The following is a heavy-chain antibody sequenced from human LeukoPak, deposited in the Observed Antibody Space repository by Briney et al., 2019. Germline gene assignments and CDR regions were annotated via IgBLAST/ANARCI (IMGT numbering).Heavy chain of an antibody. V-gene: IGHV5-51*01. Sequence: KRGESLKISCKGSGYSFSSFWIAWVRQMPGKGLEWMGVIYPADSDTRYSPSFEGQVTISADKSISAAYLQWSSLKASDTAMYYCARRTPSDTTMVDYWGQGTLVTVSS. CDR3: ARRTPSDTTMVDY. CDR1: GYSFSSFW. D-gene: IGHD5-18*01. J-gene: IGHJ4*02. CDR2: IYPADSDT.